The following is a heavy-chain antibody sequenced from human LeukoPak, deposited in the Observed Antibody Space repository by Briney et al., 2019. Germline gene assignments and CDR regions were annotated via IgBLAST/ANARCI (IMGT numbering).Heavy chain of an antibody. CDR3: ASQITQLWFGEFPPRPHWFDP. Sequence: SETLSLTCTVSGGSISSSSYYWGWIRQPPGKGLEWSGSIDYSGSTYYNPSLKSRVTISVDTSKNQFSLKLSSVTAADTAVYYCASQITQLWFGEFPPRPHWFDPWGQGTLVTVSS. J-gene: IGHJ5*02. V-gene: IGHV4-39*07. CDR1: GGSISSSSYY. CDR2: IDYSGST. D-gene: IGHD3-10*01.